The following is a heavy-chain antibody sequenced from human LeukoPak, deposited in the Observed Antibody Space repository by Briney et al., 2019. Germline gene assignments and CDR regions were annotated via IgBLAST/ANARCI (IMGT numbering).Heavy chain of an antibody. CDR3: VSQEVVPH. CDR1: GFSFTNYW. Sequence: GGSLRLSCAASGFSFTNYWMSWVRQAPGKGLEWVANVKEDGTTKQYVDSVKGRFTISRDDAKNSLYLQMDSLRAEDTAVYYCVSQEVVPHWGQGTLVSVSS. J-gene: IGHJ4*02. V-gene: IGHV3-7*01. D-gene: IGHD2-15*01. CDR2: VKEDGTTK.